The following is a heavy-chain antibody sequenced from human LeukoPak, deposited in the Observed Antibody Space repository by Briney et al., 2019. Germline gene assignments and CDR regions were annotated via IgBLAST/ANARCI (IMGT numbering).Heavy chain of an antibody. V-gene: IGHV3-9*01. CDR1: GFTFDDYA. D-gene: IGHD3-3*01. CDR3: AKAFLRDYFQH. J-gene: IGHJ1*01. CDR2: ISWNSGSI. Sequence: SGGSLRLSCAASGFTFDDYAMHWVRQAPGKGLEWVSGISWNSGSIGYADSVKGRFTISRDNSKNTLYLQMNSLRAEDTAVYYCAKAFLRDYFQHWGQGTLVTVSS.